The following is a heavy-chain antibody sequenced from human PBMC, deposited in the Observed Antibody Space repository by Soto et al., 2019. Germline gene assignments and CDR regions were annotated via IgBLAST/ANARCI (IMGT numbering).Heavy chain of an antibody. CDR3: ATRFDGLGSYEY. CDR2: IYHSGST. J-gene: IGHJ4*02. CDR1: GGSISSSNW. Sequence: QVQLQESGPGLVRPSGTLSLTCAVSGGSISSSNWWTWGRQPPGKGLEWIGEIYHSGSTNYIPSLKSRVTISVDKSKNQFSLKLTSVTAADTAVYFCATRFDGLGSYEYWGQGTLVTVSS. D-gene: IGHD3-10*01. V-gene: IGHV4-4*02.